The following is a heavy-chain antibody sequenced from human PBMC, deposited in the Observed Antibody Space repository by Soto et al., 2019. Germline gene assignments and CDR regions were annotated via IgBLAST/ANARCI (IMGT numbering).Heavy chain of an antibody. CDR2: IWYDGSNK. Sequence: GGSLRLSCAASGFTFSSYGMHWVRQAPGKGLEWVAVIWYDGSNKYYADSVKGRFTISRDNSKNTLYLQMNSLRAEDTAVYYCARDNVYCSSTSCPLDYYYYYYMDVWGKGTTVTVSS. J-gene: IGHJ6*03. CDR1: GFTFSSYG. V-gene: IGHV3-33*01. D-gene: IGHD2-2*01. CDR3: ARDNVYCSSTSCPLDYYYYYYMDV.